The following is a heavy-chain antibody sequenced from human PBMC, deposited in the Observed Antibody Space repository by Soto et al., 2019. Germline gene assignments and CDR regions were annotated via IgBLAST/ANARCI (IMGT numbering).Heavy chain of an antibody. CDR1: GFALSRYW. D-gene: IGHD2-21*01. CDR3: ARSLWSPYFYCGLDV. CDR2: INSGGNIT. Sequence: HPGGSLRLSCVASGFALSRYWMYWVRQVPGKGLVWVSHINSGGNITPYADSVRGRFTISRDNSKNTLYLDMHSLTTDDTAVYFCARSLWSPYFYCGLDVWGHGTTVTVSS. J-gene: IGHJ6*02. V-gene: IGHV3-74*01.